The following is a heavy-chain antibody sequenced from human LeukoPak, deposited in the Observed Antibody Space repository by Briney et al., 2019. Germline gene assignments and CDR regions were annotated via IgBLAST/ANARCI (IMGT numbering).Heavy chain of an antibody. V-gene: IGHV1-2*02. D-gene: IGHD3-22*01. J-gene: IGHJ4*02. CDR1: GFTFTGYY. CDR2: INPDSGGA. CDR3: ARDLDDSSGDDY. Sequence: ASVKVSCKTSGFTFTGYYIHWVRQAPGQGFEWIGWINPDSGGADYAQKFQGRVTMTRDTSISTVYMELNSLTSDDTAVHYCARDLDDSSGDDYWGQGTLVTVSS.